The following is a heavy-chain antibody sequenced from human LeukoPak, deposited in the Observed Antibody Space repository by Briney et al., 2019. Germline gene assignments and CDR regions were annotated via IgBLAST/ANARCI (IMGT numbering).Heavy chain of an antibody. CDR1: GFTFSSYS. D-gene: IGHD4-17*01. CDR2: ISSSSSYI. J-gene: IGHJ4*02. Sequence: PGGSLRLSCAASGFTFSSYSMNWVRQAPGEGLEWVSSISSSSSYIYYADSVKGRFTISGDNAKNSLYLQMNSLRAEDTAVYYCARESYGDYAQFDYWGQGTLVTVSS. V-gene: IGHV3-21*01. CDR3: ARESYGDYAQFDY.